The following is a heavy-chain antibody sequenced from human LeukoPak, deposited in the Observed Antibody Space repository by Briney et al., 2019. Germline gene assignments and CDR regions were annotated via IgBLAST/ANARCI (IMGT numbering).Heavy chain of an antibody. Sequence: QPGGSLRLSCAASGFTFSSYAMHWVRQAPGKGLEWVSIISGSGGSTYYADSVKGRFTISRDNSKNTLYLRMNSLRAEDTAVYYCAKGTSYGDYTPPYFDYWGQGTLVTVSS. D-gene: IGHD4-17*01. CDR2: ISGSGGST. CDR1: GFTFSSYA. CDR3: AKGTSYGDYTPPYFDY. J-gene: IGHJ4*02. V-gene: IGHV3-23*01.